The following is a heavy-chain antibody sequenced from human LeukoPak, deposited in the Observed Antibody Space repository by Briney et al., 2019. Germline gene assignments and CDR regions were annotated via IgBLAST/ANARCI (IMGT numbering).Heavy chain of an antibody. CDR2: IKEDGSEK. Sequence: PGGSLRLSCAVSGFTFSSYWMNWVRQAPGKGLEWVANIKEDGSEKNYVDSVKGRFTISRDNAKNSLYLQMNSLRAEGTAVYYCARLRYMDVWGKGTTVTVSS. J-gene: IGHJ6*03. CDR3: ARLRYMDV. V-gene: IGHV3-7*01. CDR1: GFTFSSYW.